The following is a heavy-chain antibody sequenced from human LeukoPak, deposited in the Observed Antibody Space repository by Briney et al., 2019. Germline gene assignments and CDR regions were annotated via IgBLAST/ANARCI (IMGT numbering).Heavy chain of an antibody. CDR1: GFTFSDYY. CDR3: ARGLLGVDY. CDR2: INTDGSST. V-gene: IGHV3-74*01. D-gene: IGHD2-8*02. Sequence: GGSLRLSCAASGFTFSDYYMSWIRQAPGKGLVWVSQINTDGSSTNYADSVKGRFTISRDNAKNTLYLQMNSLRAEDTAVYYCARGLLGVDYWGQGTLVTVSS. J-gene: IGHJ4*02.